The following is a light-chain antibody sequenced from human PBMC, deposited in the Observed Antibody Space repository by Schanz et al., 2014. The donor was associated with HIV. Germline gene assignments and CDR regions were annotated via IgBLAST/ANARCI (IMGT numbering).Light chain of an antibody. CDR1: QSGSGGY. J-gene: IGKJ5*01. CDR2: GES. CDR3: QQYNDWPPIT. V-gene: IGKV3-20*01. Sequence: VVTQSPGTLSLSPGERATLFCRASQSGSGGYLAWDHQKPRQAPRLLVYGESSRATGVPDRFSGSGSGADFTLTISRLEPEDFAVYYCQQYNDWPPITFGQGTRLEIK.